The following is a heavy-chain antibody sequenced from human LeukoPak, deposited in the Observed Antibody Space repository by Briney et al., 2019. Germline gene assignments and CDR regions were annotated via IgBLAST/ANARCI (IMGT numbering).Heavy chain of an antibody. V-gene: IGHV4-59*01. CDR2: IYNSGST. Sequence: SETLSLTCTVSGGSISSYYWSWIRQPPGKGLEWIGYIYNSGSTNYNPSLKSQVTISMDTSKNQFSLNLSSVTAADTAVYYCARAGSGWAKFDYWGQGTLVTVSS. CDR3: ARAGSGWAKFDY. D-gene: IGHD6-19*01. J-gene: IGHJ4*02. CDR1: GGSISSYY.